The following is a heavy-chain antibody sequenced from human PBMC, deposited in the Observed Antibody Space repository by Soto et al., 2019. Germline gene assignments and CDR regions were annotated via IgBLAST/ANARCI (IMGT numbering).Heavy chain of an antibody. CDR3: AGGYIRVYGMDV. CDR2: INHSGST. D-gene: IGHD3-10*01. V-gene: IGHV4-34*01. J-gene: IGHJ6*02. CDR1: GGSFSGYY. Sequence: QVQLQQWGAGLLKPSETLSLTCAVYGGSFSGYYWSWIRQPPGKGLEWIGEINHSGSTNYNPSLKSRVTISVDTSKNQFSLKLSSVTAADTAVYYCAGGYIRVYGMDVWGQGTTVTVSS.